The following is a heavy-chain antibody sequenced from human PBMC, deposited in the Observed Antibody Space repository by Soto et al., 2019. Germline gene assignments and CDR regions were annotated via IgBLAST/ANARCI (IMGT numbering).Heavy chain of an antibody. CDR3: ATLDDFWSGFYLEY. CDR2: ISAYNGNT. D-gene: IGHD3-3*01. J-gene: IGHJ4*02. Sequence: ASVKVSCKASGGTFSSYAISWVRQAPGQGLEWMGGISAYNGNTNYAQKLQGRVTMTTDTSTSTAYMELRSLRSDDTAVYYCATLDDFWSGFYLEYWGQGTLVTVSS. CDR1: GGTFSSYA. V-gene: IGHV1-18*01.